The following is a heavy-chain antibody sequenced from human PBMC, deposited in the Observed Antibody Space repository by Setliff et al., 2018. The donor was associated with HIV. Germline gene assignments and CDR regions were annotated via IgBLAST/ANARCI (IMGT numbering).Heavy chain of an antibody. Sequence: ASVKVSCKASGYTFTSNDVYWARQATGQGLEWMGWMNPDSGNTGYAQKFQGRVTLTRNTSLTTAYMELSSLRSDDTAVYYCARSGWPYYYYYYAMDVWGQGTTVTV. CDR2: MNPDSGNT. V-gene: IGHV1-8*02. D-gene: IGHD6-19*01. J-gene: IGHJ6*02. CDR1: GYTFTSND. CDR3: ARSGWPYYYYYYAMDV.